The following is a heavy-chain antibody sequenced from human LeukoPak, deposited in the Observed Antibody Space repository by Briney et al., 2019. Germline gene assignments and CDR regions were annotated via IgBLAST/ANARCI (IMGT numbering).Heavy chain of an antibody. CDR2: IYYSGST. J-gene: IGHJ4*02. D-gene: IGHD4-17*01. V-gene: IGHV4-59*06. CDR1: GGSISSYY. Sequence: SETLSLTCTVSGGSISSYYWSWIRQPPGKGLEWIGYIYYSGSTYYNPSLKSRVTISVDTSKNQFSLKLSSVTAADTAVYYCARVPTVTTDREFDYWGQGTLVTVSS. CDR3: ARVPTVTTDREFDY.